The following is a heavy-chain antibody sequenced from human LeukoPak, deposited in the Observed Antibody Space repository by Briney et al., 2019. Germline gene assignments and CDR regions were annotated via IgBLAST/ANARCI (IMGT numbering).Heavy chain of an antibody. CDR1: GFTFSSYW. CDR2: INSDGSST. V-gene: IGHV3-74*01. D-gene: IGHD3-22*01. Sequence: GGSLRLSCAASGFTFSSYWMHWVRQAPGKGLVLVSRINSDGSSTSYADSVKGRFTISRDNAKNTLYLQMNSLRAEDTAVYYCARALAYDSSGYYFDYWGQGTPVTVSS. CDR3: ARALAYDSSGYYFDY. J-gene: IGHJ4*02.